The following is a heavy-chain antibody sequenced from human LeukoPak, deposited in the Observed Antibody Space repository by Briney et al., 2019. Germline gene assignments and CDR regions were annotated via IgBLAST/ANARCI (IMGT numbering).Heavy chain of an antibody. CDR3: ARDNYNDYGQFDY. CDR1: GGSISSYY. CDR2: IYSSGST. D-gene: IGHD4-17*01. Sequence: PSETLSLTCTVSGGSISSYYCSWIRQPAGEGLEWIGRIYSSGSTHYNPSLKSRVTMSVDTSKNQFSLNLSSVTAADTAVYYCARDNYNDYGQFDYWGQGTLVTVSS. J-gene: IGHJ4*02. V-gene: IGHV4-4*07.